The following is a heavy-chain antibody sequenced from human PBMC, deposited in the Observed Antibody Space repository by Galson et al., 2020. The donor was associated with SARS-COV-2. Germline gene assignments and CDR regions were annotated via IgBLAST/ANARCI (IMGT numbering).Heavy chain of an antibody. J-gene: IGHJ4*02. Sequence: GGSLRLSCAASGFTFSSYGMHWVRQAPGTGLEWVAVIWYDGSNKYYADSVKGRFTISRDNSKNTLYLQMNILRAEDTAVYYCVRDVPLYSNSPDYYFDYWGQGTLVTVSS. CDR2: IWYDGSNK. V-gene: IGHV3-33*01. CDR3: VRDVPLYSNSPDYYFDY. CDR1: GFTFSSYG. D-gene: IGHD6-13*01.